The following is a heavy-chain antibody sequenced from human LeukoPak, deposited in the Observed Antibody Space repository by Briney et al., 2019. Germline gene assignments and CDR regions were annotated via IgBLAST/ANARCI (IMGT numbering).Heavy chain of an antibody. CDR2: ISAYNGNT. V-gene: IGHV1-18*01. CDR3: ARGFSGSYVDAFDI. J-gene: IGHJ3*02. CDR1: GYTFTNYD. Sequence: ASVKVSCKASGYTFTNYDINWVRQATGQGLEWMGWISAYNGNTNYAQKLQGRVTMTTDTSTSTAYMELRSLRSDDTAVYYCARGFSGSYVDAFDIWGQGTMVTVSS. D-gene: IGHD1-26*01.